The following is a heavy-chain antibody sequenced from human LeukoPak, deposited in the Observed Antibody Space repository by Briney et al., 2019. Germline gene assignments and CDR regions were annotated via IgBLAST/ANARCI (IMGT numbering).Heavy chain of an antibody. V-gene: IGHV4-30-4*01. CDR3: ARGYCSGGSCYRSNYYYGMDA. CDR1: GGSISSGDYY. CDR2: IYYSGST. Sequence: SQTLSLTCTVSGGSISSGDYYWSWIRQPPGKGLEWIGYIYYSGSTYYNPSLKSRVTISVDTSKNQFSLKLSSVTAADTAVYYCARGYCSGGSCYRSNYYYGMDAWGQGTTVTVSS. J-gene: IGHJ6*02. D-gene: IGHD2-15*01.